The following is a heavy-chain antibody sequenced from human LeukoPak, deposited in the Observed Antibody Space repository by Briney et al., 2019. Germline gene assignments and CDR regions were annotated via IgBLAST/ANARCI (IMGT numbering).Heavy chain of an antibody. Sequence: GRSLRLSCAASGFTFSSYAMHWVRQAPGKGLEWVAVISYDGSNKYYADSVKGRSTISRDNSKNTLYLQMNSLRAEDTAVYYCARADSGSYDLDYWGQGTLVTVSS. CDR1: GFTFSSYA. D-gene: IGHD1-26*01. V-gene: IGHV3-30*14. CDR3: ARADSGSYDLDY. CDR2: ISYDGSNK. J-gene: IGHJ4*02.